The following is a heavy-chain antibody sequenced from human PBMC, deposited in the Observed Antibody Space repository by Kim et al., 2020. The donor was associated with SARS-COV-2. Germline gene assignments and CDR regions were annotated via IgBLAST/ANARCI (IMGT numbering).Heavy chain of an antibody. CDR3: ANYADSAGCLGDEVPAAEVGVYFQH. CDR1: GFTFSSYA. V-gene: IGHV3-23*01. CDR2: ISGSGGST. D-gene: IGHD2-2*01. J-gene: IGHJ1*01. Sequence: GGSLRLSCAASGFTFSSYAMSWVRQAPGKGLEWVSAISGSGGSTYYADSVKGRFTISRDNSKNTLYLQMNSLRAEDTAVYYCANYADSAGCLGDEVPAAEVGVYFQHWGQGTLVTVSS.